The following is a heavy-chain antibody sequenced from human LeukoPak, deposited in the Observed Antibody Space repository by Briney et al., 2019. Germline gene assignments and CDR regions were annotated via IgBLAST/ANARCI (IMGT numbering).Heavy chain of an antibody. CDR1: GGSISSGGYS. CDR3: ARTDYGIYGMDV. V-gene: IGHV4-30-2*01. J-gene: IGHJ6*02. Sequence: PSQTLSLTCAVSGGSISSGGYSWSWIRQPPGKGLEWIGYIYHSGSTYYNPSLKSRVTISVDRSKNQFSLKLSSVTVADTAVYYCARTDYGIYGMDVWGQGTTVTVSS. D-gene: IGHD4-17*01. CDR2: IYHSGST.